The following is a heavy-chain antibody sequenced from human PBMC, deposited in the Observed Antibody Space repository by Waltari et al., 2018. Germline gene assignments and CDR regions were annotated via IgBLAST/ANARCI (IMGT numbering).Heavy chain of an antibody. CDR3: ARDXDXAVXPQAARYLWFDX. V-gene: IGHV1-18*01. CDR1: GYSFRSNG. Sequence: QVQXVXXXAEVKKXGASXKVSCKTSGYSFRSNGISWARQAPGQGLEWMAXISVYXGNTRXSEKVXGRVTVTIDTXTSTVYMELRSLRADDTXIYYCARDXDXAVXPQAARYLWFDXWGQGTLVTVSS. CDR2: ISVYXGNT. J-gene: IGHJ5*02. D-gene: IGHD6-19*01.